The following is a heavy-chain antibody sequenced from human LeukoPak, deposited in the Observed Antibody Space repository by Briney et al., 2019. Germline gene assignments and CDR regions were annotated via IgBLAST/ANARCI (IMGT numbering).Heavy chain of an antibody. V-gene: IGHV3-30-3*01. CDR1: GFTFSSYA. CDR2: ISYDGSNK. J-gene: IGHJ4*02. Sequence: GGSLRLSCAASGFTFSSYAMHWVHQAPGKGLEWVAVISYDGSNKYYADSVKGRFTISRDNSKNTLYLQMNSLRAEDTAVYYCARDDHSSGYYYGYYFDYWGQGTLVTVSS. D-gene: IGHD3-22*01. CDR3: ARDDHSSGYYYGYYFDY.